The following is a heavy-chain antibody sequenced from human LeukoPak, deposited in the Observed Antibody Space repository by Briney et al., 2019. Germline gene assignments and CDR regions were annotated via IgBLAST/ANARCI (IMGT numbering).Heavy chain of an antibody. CDR1: EFTINNFW. D-gene: IGHD2-8*01. CDR3: ARSGVGRAFDI. J-gene: IGHJ3*02. CDR2: INSDGSVR. V-gene: IGHV3-74*01. Sequence: GGSLRLSCSASEFTINNFWMHWVRQAPGKGLEWASRINSDGSVRTYADAVKGRFTVSRDNAKNMLYLQMSSLRGEDTAVYSCARSGVGRAFDIWGQGTLVTVSS.